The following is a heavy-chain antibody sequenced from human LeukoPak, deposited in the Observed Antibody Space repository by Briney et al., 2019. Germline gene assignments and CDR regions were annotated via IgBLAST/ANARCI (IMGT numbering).Heavy chain of an antibody. D-gene: IGHD4-17*01. Sequence: AGSLRPSCAASGFTFSDHYMSWFRLSPGKGLEWLSYITSSGTTTDYADSVKGRFTISRDNAKNSMFLQMNSLRPEDTAVYYCARDPDYGDPEWGQGTLVTVSS. CDR3: ARDPDYGDPE. CDR2: ITSSGTTT. CDR1: GFTFSDHY. V-gene: IGHV3-11*01. J-gene: IGHJ4*02.